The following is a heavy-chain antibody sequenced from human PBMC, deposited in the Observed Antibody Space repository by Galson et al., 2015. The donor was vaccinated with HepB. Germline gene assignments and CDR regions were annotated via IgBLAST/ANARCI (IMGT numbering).Heavy chain of an antibody. Sequence: SLRLSCAASGFTFDDCAMTWVRQAPGKGLEWVSHINWNGGTRRYADSVKGRFTISRDNAKNSLYLQMDSLTADDTASYFCARDMGYYYGLDVWGQGTAVTVSS. CDR2: INWNGGTR. V-gene: IGHV3-20*04. J-gene: IGHJ6*02. CDR1: GFTFDDCA. CDR3: ARDMGYYYGLDV.